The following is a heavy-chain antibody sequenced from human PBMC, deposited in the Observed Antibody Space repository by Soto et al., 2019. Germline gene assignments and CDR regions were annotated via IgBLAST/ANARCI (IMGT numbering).Heavy chain of an antibody. J-gene: IGHJ3*02. CDR3: ARDQLLVGATSGGEGDTPSNDAFDI. CDR2: ISAYNGNT. Sequence: QVQLVQSGAEVKKPGASVKVSCKASGYTFTSYGISWVRQAPGQGLEWMGWISAYNGNTNYAQKLQGRVTMTTDTSTSTAYMELRSLRSDDTAVYYCARDQLLVGATSGGEGDTPSNDAFDIWGQGTMVTVSS. CDR1: GYTFTSYG. D-gene: IGHD1-26*01. V-gene: IGHV1-18*01.